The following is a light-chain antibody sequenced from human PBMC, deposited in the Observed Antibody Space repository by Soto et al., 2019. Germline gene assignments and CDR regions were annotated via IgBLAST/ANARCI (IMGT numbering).Light chain of an antibody. Sequence: DIQLTQSPSYLSASVGDRVTITCRASQSVSTYLNWYRQKPGEAPKLLIRAASSLEDGVPSRFSGSGSGTVFTLTINSLHPEDFATFYCQQSFSDPPLSFGGGTRVEVK. V-gene: IGKV1-39*01. CDR2: AAS. J-gene: IGKJ4*01. CDR3: QQSFSDPPLS. CDR1: QSVSTY.